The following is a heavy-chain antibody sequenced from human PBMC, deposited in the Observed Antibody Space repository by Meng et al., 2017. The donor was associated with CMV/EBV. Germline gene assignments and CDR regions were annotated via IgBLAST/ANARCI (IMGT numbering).Heavy chain of an antibody. Sequence: ASVNVSCKASGYTFTGYYMHWVRQAAGQGLEGMGWINPNSGGTNYAQKFQGRVTMTRDTSISTAYMELSRLRSDDTAVYYCARETGRGYYYGMDVWGQGTTVTVSS. V-gene: IGHV1-2*02. D-gene: IGHD2-15*01. CDR1: GYTFTGYY. CDR2: INPNSGGT. CDR3: ARETGRGYYYGMDV. J-gene: IGHJ6*02.